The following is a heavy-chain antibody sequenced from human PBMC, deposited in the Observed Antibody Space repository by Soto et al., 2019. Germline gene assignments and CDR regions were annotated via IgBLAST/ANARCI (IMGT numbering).Heavy chain of an antibody. CDR1: GYTFSTYG. CDR2: ISAYNGNT. Sequence: PVKVSCKASGYTFSTYGISWLRQAPGQGLEWMGWISAYNGNTNYAQKLQGRVTMTTDTSTSTAYMELRSLRSDDTAVYDCAGESPPADYWGQGTLVTVSS. V-gene: IGHV1-18*01. CDR3: AGESPPADY. J-gene: IGHJ4*02.